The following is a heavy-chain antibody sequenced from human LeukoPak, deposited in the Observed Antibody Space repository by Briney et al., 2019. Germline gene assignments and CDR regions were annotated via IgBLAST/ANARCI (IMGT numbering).Heavy chain of an antibody. Sequence: PSETLSLTCTVSGGSISSYYWSWIRQPPGKGLEWIGYIYYSGGTNYNPSLESRVTISVDTSKNQFSLKLSSVTAADTAVYYCARGYCSSTSCSHYNWFDPWGQGTLVTVSS. CDR2: IYYSGGT. V-gene: IGHV4-59*01. D-gene: IGHD2-2*01. CDR3: ARGYCSSTSCSHYNWFDP. J-gene: IGHJ5*02. CDR1: GGSISSYY.